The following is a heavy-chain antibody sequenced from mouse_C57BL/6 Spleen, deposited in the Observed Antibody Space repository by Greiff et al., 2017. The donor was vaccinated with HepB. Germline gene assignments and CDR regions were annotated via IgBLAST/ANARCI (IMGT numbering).Heavy chain of an antibody. CDR1: GFPFSDYG. CDR2: ISSGSSTI. J-gene: IGHJ3*01. V-gene: IGHV5-17*01. Sequence: EVQLVESGGGLVKPGGSLKLSCAASGFPFSDYGMHWVRQAPEKGLEWVAYISSGSSTIYYADTVKGRFTISRDNAKNTLFLQMTSLRSEDTAMYYCAREGGFAYWGQGTLVTVSA. CDR3: AREGGFAY.